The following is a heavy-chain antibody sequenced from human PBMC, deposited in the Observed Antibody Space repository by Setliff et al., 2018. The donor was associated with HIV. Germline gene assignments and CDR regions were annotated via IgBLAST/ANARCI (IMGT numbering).Heavy chain of an antibody. J-gene: IGHJ4*02. CDR1: GGSITSTTYY. V-gene: IGHV4-39*02. CDR2: IHYTGNT. Sequence: SCTVSGGSITSTTYYWGWIRQPPGKGLEWIGTIHYTGNTYHNPSLKSRVTIPVEASKNQISLKLTAVTAADSAVYYCAREGDGIDFWGQGTLVTVS. CDR3: AREGDGIDF. D-gene: IGHD2-21*02.